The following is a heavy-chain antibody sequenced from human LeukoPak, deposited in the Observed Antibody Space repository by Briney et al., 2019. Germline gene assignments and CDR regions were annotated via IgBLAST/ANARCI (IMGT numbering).Heavy chain of an antibody. CDR1: GFSFSDNW. Sequence: GGSLRLSCVASGFSFSDNWMDWVRQAPGKGLEYVSGITINGGSTIYANSVEGRFTISRDNSKNTLYLQMNSLRAEDTAVYYCASILRSSAGYYFDYWGQGTLVTVSS. J-gene: IGHJ4*02. D-gene: IGHD2-15*01. CDR3: ASILRSSAGYYFDY. CDR2: ITINGGST. V-gene: IGHV3-64*01.